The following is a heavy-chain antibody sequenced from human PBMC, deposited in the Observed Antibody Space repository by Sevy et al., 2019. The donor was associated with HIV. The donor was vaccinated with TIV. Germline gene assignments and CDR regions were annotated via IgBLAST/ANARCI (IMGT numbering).Heavy chain of an antibody. V-gene: IGHV4-34*01. Sequence: SETLSLTCAVYGGSFSNDDWSWIRQPPGKGLEWIGEINHSGSTNYNPSLKSRVTISIDTSKNQFSLKETSLTAAGTVVYYCARWRGTRVTMMVVVTTGYFVNWGQGALVTVSS. CDR3: ARWRGTRVTMMVVVTTGYFVN. CDR1: GGSFSNDD. J-gene: IGHJ4*02. CDR2: INHSGST. D-gene: IGHD3-22*01.